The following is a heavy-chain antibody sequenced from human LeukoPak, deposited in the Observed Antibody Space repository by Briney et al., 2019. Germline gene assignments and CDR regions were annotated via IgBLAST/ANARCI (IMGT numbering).Heavy chain of an antibody. Sequence: GGSLRLSCAASGFTFSSYAMSLVRQAPGKGLEWVSAISGSGGSTYYADSVKGRFAISRDNSKNTLYLQMNSLRAEDTAVYYCAKDPPGYSSGWGEGYWGQGTLVTVSS. CDR2: ISGSGGST. J-gene: IGHJ4*02. CDR3: AKDPPGYSSGWGEGY. CDR1: GFTFSSYA. V-gene: IGHV3-23*01. D-gene: IGHD6-19*01.